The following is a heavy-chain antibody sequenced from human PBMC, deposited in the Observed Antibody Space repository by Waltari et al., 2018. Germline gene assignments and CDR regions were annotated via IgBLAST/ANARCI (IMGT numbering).Heavy chain of an antibody. Sequence: EVQLVQSGAEVKKPGATVKISCKASGYTFTDYYMHWVHQAPGKGLAGRGRVDPEDGQTRDAEKYQGGGTITAETSTATAYMELSSLRSEDTAVYYCATRSAYGDYPFFDYWGQGTLVTVSS. CDR2: VDPEDGQT. CDR3: ATRSAYGDYPFFDY. D-gene: IGHD4-17*01. CDR1: GYTFTDYY. V-gene: IGHV1-69-2*01. J-gene: IGHJ4*02.